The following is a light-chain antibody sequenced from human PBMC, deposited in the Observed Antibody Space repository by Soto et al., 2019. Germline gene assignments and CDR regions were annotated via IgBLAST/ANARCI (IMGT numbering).Light chain of an antibody. V-gene: IGKV3-11*01. J-gene: IGKJ4*01. Sequence: IVLTQSPATLSLSPGERATLSCRARQTVSSYLSWYQHKPGQAPRLLIYGVSNRATGIPARFSGSGSGTEFTLTISSLEPEDYAVYYCQQRYNWLTFGGGTKVEIK. CDR1: QTVSSY. CDR3: QQRYNWLT. CDR2: GVS.